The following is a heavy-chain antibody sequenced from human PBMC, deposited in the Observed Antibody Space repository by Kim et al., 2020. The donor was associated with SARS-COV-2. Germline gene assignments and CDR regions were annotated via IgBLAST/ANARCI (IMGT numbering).Heavy chain of an antibody. J-gene: IGHJ4*02. V-gene: IGHV1-46*01. Sequence: ASVKDSCKASGYTFTDYYLHWVRQALGQGLEWMGVFSPTGGDKNFAEKFLGRLTITRDTSTNTVSMKLHSLTSEDTAVYFCSRSSGYYSPTFDAWGQGTLVTVSS. CDR2: FSPTGGDK. D-gene: IGHD3-22*01. CDR3: SRSSGYYSPTFDA. CDR1: GYTFTDYY.